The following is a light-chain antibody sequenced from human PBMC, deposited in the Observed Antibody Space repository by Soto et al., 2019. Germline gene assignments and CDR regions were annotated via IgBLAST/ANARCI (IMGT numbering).Light chain of an antibody. J-gene: IGKJ1*01. CDR2: AAS. CDR1: QSISSY. Sequence: DIQMTQSPCSLSASVGDRVTITCRASQSISSYLNLYQQKPGKAPKLLIYAASSLQSGVPSRFSGSGSGTDFTLTISSLQPEDFATYYCQQSYSTLWTFGQGTKVEIK. CDR3: QQSYSTLWT. V-gene: IGKV1-39*01.